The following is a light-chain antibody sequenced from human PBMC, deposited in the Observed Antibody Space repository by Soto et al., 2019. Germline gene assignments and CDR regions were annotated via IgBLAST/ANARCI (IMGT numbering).Light chain of an antibody. J-gene: IGKJ2*01. V-gene: IGKV3-20*01. CDR1: QSVSSRF. Sequence: ESVLTQSPGTLSLSPGERATISCRASQSVSSRFLAWYQQKPGQAPRLLMYGASNRATGIPDRYSGTGSGTDFTLTISRLEPDDVEGYYCQQYGSSPYTVGLGTKLEI. CDR3: QQYGSSPYT. CDR2: GAS.